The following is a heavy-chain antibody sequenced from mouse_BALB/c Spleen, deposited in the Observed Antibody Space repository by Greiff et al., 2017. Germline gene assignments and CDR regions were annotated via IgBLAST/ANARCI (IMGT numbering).Heavy chain of an antibody. J-gene: IGHJ3*01. V-gene: IGHV3-6*02. CDR1: GYSFTSCYF. CDR3: AIYYRYDWFDY. D-gene: IGHD2-14*01. CDR2: ISYDGSN. Sequence: ESGPGLVKPSQSLSLTCSVTGYSFTSCYFWYWIRQFPGNQLECMDYISYDGSNNYNQSLKNRITITRDTSKNPFFLKLNSLTTEDTDTYDCAIYYRYDWFDYGGQGTLVTVS.